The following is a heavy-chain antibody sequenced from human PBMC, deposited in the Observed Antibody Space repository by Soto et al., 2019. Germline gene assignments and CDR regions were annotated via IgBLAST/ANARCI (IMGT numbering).Heavy chain of an antibody. CDR2: IYHSGST. CDR3: ARGQVVAAQH. D-gene: IGHD2-15*01. V-gene: IGHV4-30-2*01. Sequence: PSETLSLTCAVSGGSISSGGYSWSWIRQPPGKGLEWIGYIYHSGSTYYNPSLKSRVTISVDRSKNQFSLKLSSVTAADTAVYYCARGQVVAAQHWGQETLVTVSS. J-gene: IGHJ4*02. CDR1: GGSISSGGYS.